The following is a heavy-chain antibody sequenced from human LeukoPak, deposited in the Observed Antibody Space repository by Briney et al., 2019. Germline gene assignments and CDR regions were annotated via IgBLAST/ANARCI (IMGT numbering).Heavy chain of an antibody. V-gene: IGHV4-4*02. Sequence: KTSETLSLTCAVSGGSISSSNWWSWVRQPPGKGLEWIGEIYHSGSTNYNPSLKSRVTISVDKSKNQFSLKLSSVTAADTAVYYCARDRLGYCSSTSCYQFDYWGQGTLVTVSS. CDR3: ARDRLGYCSSTSCYQFDY. D-gene: IGHD2-2*01. CDR1: GGSISSSNW. J-gene: IGHJ4*02. CDR2: IYHSGST.